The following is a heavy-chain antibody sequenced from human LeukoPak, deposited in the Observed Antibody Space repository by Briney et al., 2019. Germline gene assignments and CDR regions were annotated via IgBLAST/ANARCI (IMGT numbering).Heavy chain of an antibody. J-gene: IGHJ4*02. D-gene: IGHD6-19*01. CDR3: ASSEGAVAGTYY. CDR2: IYYSGST. Sequence: SETLSLTCTVSGGSISSSSYYWGWIRQPPGKGLEWIGSIYYSGSTYYNPSLKSRVTISVDTSKNQFSLKLSSVTAADTAVYYCASSEGAVAGTYYWGQGTLVTVSS. CDR1: GGSISSSSYY. V-gene: IGHV4-39*07.